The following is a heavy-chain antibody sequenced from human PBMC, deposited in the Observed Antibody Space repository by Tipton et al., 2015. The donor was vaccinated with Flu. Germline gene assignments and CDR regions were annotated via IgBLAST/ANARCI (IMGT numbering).Heavy chain of an antibody. Sequence: SLRLSCAASGFTFNNYAMSWVRQAPGKGLECISTIRDGAGATYYADSVKGRFTISRDISKNTVYLQMNSLRAEDTAVYYCAKGRDFYSALDLWGQGTMVNVSS. CDR3: AKGRDFYSALDL. V-gene: IGHV3-23*01. D-gene: IGHD1-26*01. CDR2: IRDGAGAT. CDR1: GFTFNNYA. J-gene: IGHJ3*01.